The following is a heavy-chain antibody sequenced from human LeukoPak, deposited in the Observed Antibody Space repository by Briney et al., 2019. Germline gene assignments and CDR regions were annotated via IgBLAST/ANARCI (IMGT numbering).Heavy chain of an antibody. CDR3: AKDLHWGLDY. V-gene: IGHV3-23*01. Sequence: GGSLRLSCAASGFTFSTYGMSWVRQAPGKGLEWVSAISGSGGSTYYADSVKGRFTISRDNSKNTLYLQMNSLRAEDTAVYYCAKDLHWGLDYWGQETLVTVSS. J-gene: IGHJ4*02. D-gene: IGHD7-27*01. CDR1: GFTFSTYG. CDR2: ISGSGGST.